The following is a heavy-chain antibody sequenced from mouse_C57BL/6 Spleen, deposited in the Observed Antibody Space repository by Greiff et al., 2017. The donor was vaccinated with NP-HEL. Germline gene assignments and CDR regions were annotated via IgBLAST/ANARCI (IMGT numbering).Heavy chain of an antibody. CDR2: IWTGGGT. V-gene: IGHV2-9-1*01. CDR3: ASYDYDGYYFDY. Sequence: QVQLKESGPGLVAPSQSLSITCTVSGFSLTSYAISWVRQPPGKGLEWLGVIWTGGGTHYNSALKSRLSISKDNSKSQVFLKMNSLQTDDTARYYCASYDYDGYYFDYWGQGTTLTVSS. CDR1: GFSLTSYA. D-gene: IGHD2-4*01. J-gene: IGHJ2*01.